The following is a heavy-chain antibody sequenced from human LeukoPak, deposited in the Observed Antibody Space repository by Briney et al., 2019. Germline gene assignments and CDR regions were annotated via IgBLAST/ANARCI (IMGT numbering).Heavy chain of an antibody. Sequence: GGSLRLSCAASGFTFSSYSMNWVRQAPGKGLEWVSSISSSSSYIYYADSVKGRFTISRDNAKNSLYLQMNSLRAEDTAVYYCARWELAVAGRRGAFDIWGQGTMVTV. D-gene: IGHD6-19*01. V-gene: IGHV3-21*01. CDR3: ARWELAVAGRRGAFDI. CDR1: GFTFSSYS. CDR2: ISSSSSYI. J-gene: IGHJ3*02.